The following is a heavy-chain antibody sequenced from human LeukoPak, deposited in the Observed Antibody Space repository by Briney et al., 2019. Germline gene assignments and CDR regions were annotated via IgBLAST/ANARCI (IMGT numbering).Heavy chain of an antibody. D-gene: IGHD3-22*01. CDR1: GGSISSGGYY. Sequence: PSETLSLTCTVSGGSISSGGYYWSWIRQHPGKGLEWNGYIYYSGSTYYNPSLKSRVTISVDTSKNQFSLKLSSVTAADTAVYYCARGRYYYDSSPDAFDIWGQGTMVTVSS. CDR2: IYYSGST. J-gene: IGHJ3*02. V-gene: IGHV4-31*03. CDR3: ARGRYYYDSSPDAFDI.